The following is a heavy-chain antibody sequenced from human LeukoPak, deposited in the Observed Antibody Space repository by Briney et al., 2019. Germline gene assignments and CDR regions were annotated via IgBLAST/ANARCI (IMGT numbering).Heavy chain of an antibody. D-gene: IGHD3-3*01. J-gene: IGHJ5*02. CDR2: IYYSGST. CDR1: GGSISSGDYY. Sequence: PSQTLSLTCTVSGGSISSGDYYWSWIRQPPGKGLEWIGYIYYSGSTYYNPSLKSRVTISVDTSKNQFSLQLRSVTAADTAVYYCARDPEYDFWSGSPTWGQGTLVTVSS. CDR3: ARDPEYDFWSGSPT. V-gene: IGHV4-30-4*08.